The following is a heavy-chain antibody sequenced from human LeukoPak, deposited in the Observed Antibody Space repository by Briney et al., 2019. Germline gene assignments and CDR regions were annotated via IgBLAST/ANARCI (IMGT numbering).Heavy chain of an antibody. CDR3: VRSDSIRLGYGSFDI. CDR1: GFTFSSYS. Sequence: PGGSLRLSCAASGFTFSSYSMNWVRQAPGKGLEWVSSISSSSSYIYYADSVKGRFIISRDNAKNTLYLQMNSLRGEDTALYYCVRSDSIRLGYGSFDIWGQGTMVTVSS. J-gene: IGHJ3*02. D-gene: IGHD3-9*01. CDR2: ISSSSSYI. V-gene: IGHV3-21*01.